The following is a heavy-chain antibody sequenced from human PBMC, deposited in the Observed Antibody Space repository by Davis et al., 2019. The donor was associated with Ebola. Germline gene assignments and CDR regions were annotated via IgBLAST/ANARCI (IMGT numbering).Heavy chain of an antibody. CDR2: INPNSGGT. J-gene: IGHJ6*02. CDR1: GYTLTDYY. V-gene: IGHV1-2*02. Sequence: ASVKVSCKASGYTLTDYYIHWVRQAPGQGLEWMGWINPNSGGTNYAQKFQGRVTMTRDTSISTAYMELSRLRSDDTAVYYCARDREATTLPRPPYYGMDVWGQGTTVTVSS. D-gene: IGHD5-12*01. CDR3: ARDREATTLPRPPYYGMDV.